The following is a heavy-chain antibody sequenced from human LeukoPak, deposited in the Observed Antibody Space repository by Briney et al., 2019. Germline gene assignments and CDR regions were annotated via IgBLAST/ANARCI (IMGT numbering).Heavy chain of an antibody. Sequence: GESLKISCKGSGYSFTSYWIGWMRQMPGKGLEWMGIIYPGDSDTRYSQSFQGQVTMSADKSISTAYLQWSSLKASDTAMYYCARMSANWFDPWGQGTLVTVSS. V-gene: IGHV5-51*01. J-gene: IGHJ5*02. CDR1: GYSFTSYW. CDR2: IYPGDSDT. CDR3: ARMSANWFDP.